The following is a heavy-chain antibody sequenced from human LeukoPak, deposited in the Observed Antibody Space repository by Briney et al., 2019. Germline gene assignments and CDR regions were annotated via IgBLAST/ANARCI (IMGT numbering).Heavy chain of an antibody. J-gene: IGHJ4*02. Sequence: SETLSLTCTVSGGSISSYYWSWIRQPPGKGLEWIGYIYYSGSTNYNPSLKSRVTISVYTSKNQFSLKLSSVTAADTAVYYCARGRDILTGYYSDYWGQGTLVTVSS. D-gene: IGHD3-9*01. CDR1: GGSISSYY. CDR3: ARGRDILTGYYSDY. V-gene: IGHV4-59*01. CDR2: IYYSGST.